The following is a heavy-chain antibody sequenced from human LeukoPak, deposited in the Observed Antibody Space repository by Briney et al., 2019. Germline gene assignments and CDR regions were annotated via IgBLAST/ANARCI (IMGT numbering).Heavy chain of an antibody. CDR2: INDSGGGT. D-gene: IGHD3-10*01. CDR3: AKEAHSNMVRVPGRYFDY. CDR1: GFTFSSYA. V-gene: IGHV3-23*01. Sequence: GGSLRLSCAASGFTFSSYAMGWLRQAPGKGLEWVSGINDSGGGTFYADSVKGRFTISRDNSKNTVYLQMNSLRAEDTAVYYCAKEAHSNMVRVPGRYFDYWGQGTLVTVSS. J-gene: IGHJ4*02.